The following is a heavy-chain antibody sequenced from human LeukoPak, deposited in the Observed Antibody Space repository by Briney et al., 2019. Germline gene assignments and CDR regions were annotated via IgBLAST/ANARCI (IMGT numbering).Heavy chain of an antibody. CDR2: IYPVASDT. CDR3: ARHDGLTGTTGDY. V-gene: IGHV5-51*01. J-gene: IGHJ4*02. D-gene: IGHD1-20*01. CDR1: GYSFTSYW. Sequence: GESLKISCKCSGYSFTSYWIGWVRQMPGKGLEWMGIIYPVASDTRYSPSFQGQVPISADKSISTAYLQWSSLKASDTAMYYCARHDGLTGTTGDYWGQGTLVTVSS.